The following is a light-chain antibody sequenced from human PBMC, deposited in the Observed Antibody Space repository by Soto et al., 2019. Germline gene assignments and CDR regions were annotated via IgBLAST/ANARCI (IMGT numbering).Light chain of an antibody. J-gene: IGKJ1*01. CDR3: QQYNTLGT. CDR2: GAS. V-gene: IGKV3-15*01. Sequence: EIVITQSPSTLSVSPGERATLSCRASQSVSSNLAWYQQKPGQAPRLPIYGASTRATDMPARFSGSGSGTDFSLIISSLQPDDSATYYCQQYNTLGTFGQGTKVDIK. CDR1: QSVSSN.